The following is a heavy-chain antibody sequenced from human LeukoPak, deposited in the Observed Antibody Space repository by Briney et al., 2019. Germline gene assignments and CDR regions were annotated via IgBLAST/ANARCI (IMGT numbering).Heavy chain of an antibody. CDR3: ARGPDSGYDYGGYYYYYGMDV. CDR1: GGSFSGYY. D-gene: IGHD5-12*01. CDR2: INHSGST. J-gene: IGHJ6*02. Sequence: SETLSLTCAVYGGSFSGYYWSWIRQPPGKGLEWTGEINHSGSTNYNPSLKSRVTISVDTSKNQFSLKLSSVTAADTAVYYCARGPDSGYDYGGYYYYYGMDVWGQGTTVTVSS. V-gene: IGHV4-34*01.